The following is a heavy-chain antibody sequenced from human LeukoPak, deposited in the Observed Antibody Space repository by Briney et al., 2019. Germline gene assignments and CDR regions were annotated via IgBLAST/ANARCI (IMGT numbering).Heavy chain of an antibody. CDR1: GASVSTNNW. CDR3: ARHKDYYYSYMDV. V-gene: IGHV4-39*01. J-gene: IGHJ6*03. CDR2: IYYSRST. Sequence: SETLSLTCVVSGASVSTNNWWTWLRQAPGKGLEWIGTIYYSRSTYYNPSLTSRVTISVDTSKNQFSLKLSSVTAADTAVYYCARHKDYYYSYMDVWGKGTTVTISS.